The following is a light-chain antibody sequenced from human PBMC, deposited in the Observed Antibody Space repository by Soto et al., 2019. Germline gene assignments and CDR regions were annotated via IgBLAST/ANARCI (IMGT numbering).Light chain of an antibody. CDR3: QAYDYSLTASV. Sequence: QAVVTQPPSVSGAPGQRVTISCTGNSSNLGAGYDVHWYRQLPGAAPKLVIFGNRNRPSGVPERFSGSKSGTSASLAITGLQGEDEADYYCQAYDYSLTASVFGGGTNVTVL. V-gene: IGLV1-40*01. CDR2: GNR. J-gene: IGLJ3*02. CDR1: SSNLGAGYD.